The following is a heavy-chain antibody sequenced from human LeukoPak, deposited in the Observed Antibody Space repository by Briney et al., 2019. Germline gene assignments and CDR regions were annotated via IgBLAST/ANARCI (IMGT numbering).Heavy chain of an antibody. CDR2: ISYDGSNK. CDR3: AKDLYDILTGIFLGIDY. V-gene: IGHV3-30*18. D-gene: IGHD3-9*01. Sequence: PGGSLRLSCAASGFTFSSYGMHWVRQAPGKGLEWVAVISYDGSNKYYADSVKGRFTISRDNSKNTLYLQMSSLRAEDTAVYYCAKDLYDILTGIFLGIDYWGQGTLVTVSS. J-gene: IGHJ4*02. CDR1: GFTFSSYG.